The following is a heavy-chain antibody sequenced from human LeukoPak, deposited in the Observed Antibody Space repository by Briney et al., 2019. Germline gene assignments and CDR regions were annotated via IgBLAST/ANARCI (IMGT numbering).Heavy chain of an antibody. Sequence: PGGSLRLSCAASGFTFDDYAMHWVRQAPGKGLEWVSGISWNSGSIGYADSVKGRFTISRDNAKNSLYLQMNSLRAEDTAVYYCAKTDADEAVAPNDYWGQGTLVTVSS. CDR3: AKTDADEAVAPNDY. CDR2: ISWNSGSI. V-gene: IGHV3-9*01. J-gene: IGHJ4*02. D-gene: IGHD6-19*01. CDR1: GFTFDDYA.